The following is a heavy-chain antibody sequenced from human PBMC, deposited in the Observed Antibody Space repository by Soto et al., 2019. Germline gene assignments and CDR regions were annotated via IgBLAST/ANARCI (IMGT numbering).Heavy chain of an antibody. V-gene: IGHV3-7*05. CDR2: IKQDGSEK. CDR1: GFTFGTYW. Sequence: EAQLEESGGELVQPGGSLRLSCAASGFTFGTYWMTWVRQAPGKGLEWVANIKQDGSEKYYVDSVKGRFSVSRDNAKNSLYLQMNSLRVEDTAVYYCATLRIGELGDGMDVWGQGTTVTVSS. CDR3: ATLRIGELGDGMDV. J-gene: IGHJ6*02. D-gene: IGHD1-26*01.